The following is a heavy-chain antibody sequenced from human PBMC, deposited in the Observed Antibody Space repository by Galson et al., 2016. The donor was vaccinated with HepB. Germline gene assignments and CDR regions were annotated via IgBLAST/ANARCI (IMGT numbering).Heavy chain of an antibody. CDR3: VKHDRGPADY. Sequence: SLRLSCAASGFTFSSYGLHWVRQAPGKGLEFVAAISSDGQSMYSADSVKGKFSISRDNLKSILYLQMSSLRPEDTATYYCVKHDRGPADYWGQGTPVTVSS. D-gene: IGHD3-16*01. J-gene: IGHJ4*02. CDR2: ISSDGQSM. CDR1: GFTFSSYG. V-gene: IGHV3-64D*08.